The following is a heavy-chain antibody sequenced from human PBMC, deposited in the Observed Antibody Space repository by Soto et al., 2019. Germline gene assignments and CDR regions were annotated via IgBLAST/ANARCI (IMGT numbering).Heavy chain of an antibody. Sequence: ASVKVSCKASGYTFTSYGISWVRQAPGQGLEWVGWISAYNGNTNYAQKLQGRVSMTTDTSTSTAYMELRRLRSDDTGVYYCAVIVRGYCSGGSCYSAHWFDPGRQGTLVPVSS. CDR3: AVIVRGYCSGGSCYSAHWFDP. D-gene: IGHD2-15*01. V-gene: IGHV1-18*01. J-gene: IGHJ5*02. CDR2: ISAYNGNT. CDR1: GYTFTSYG.